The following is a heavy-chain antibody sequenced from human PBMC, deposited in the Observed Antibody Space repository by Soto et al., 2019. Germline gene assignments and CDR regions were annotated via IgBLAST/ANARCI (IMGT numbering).Heavy chain of an antibody. CDR2: TDTDGSRK. CDR1: GFSFSTYW. D-gene: IGHD4-17*01. J-gene: IGHJ6*02. CDR3: GRVPLDGFSANGVDV. Sequence: EVQLVESGGGLVQPGGSLRLSCAASGFSFSTYWMYWVRQAPGKGLEWVANTDTDGSRKNYVDSVKGRFIISRDNAKNSLFLQMNSLRADDTAVYYCGRVPLDGFSANGVDVWGQGTTVTVSS. V-gene: IGHV3-7*03.